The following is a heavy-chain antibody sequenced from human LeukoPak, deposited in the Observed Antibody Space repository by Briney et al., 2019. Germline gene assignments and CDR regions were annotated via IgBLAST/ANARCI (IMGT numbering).Heavy chain of an antibody. V-gene: IGHV3-30*03. CDR1: GFTFSNYA. CDR3: VGGTYYFDY. CDR2: ISYAGSNK. D-gene: IGHD2-2*01. Sequence: GGSLRLSCAASGFTFSNYAMSWVRQAPGKGLEWVALISYAGSNKYYADSVKGRFTISRDNSKNTLYLQMNSLRAEGTAVYYCVGGTYYFDYWGQGTLVTVSS. J-gene: IGHJ4*02.